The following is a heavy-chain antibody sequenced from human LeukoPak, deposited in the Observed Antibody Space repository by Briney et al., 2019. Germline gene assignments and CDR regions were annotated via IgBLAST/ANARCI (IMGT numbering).Heavy chain of an antibody. V-gene: IGHV1-2*02. J-gene: IGHJ5*02. Sequence: ASVTVSCKASGYTFIGYYIHWVRQAPGQGLEWMGWMNPNSGGTKYAQKFQGRVTMTRDTSIRTAYMELSRLRSDDTAVFYCARASNTSGDNWFAPWGQGTLVTVSS. D-gene: IGHD5-24*01. CDR2: MNPNSGGT. CDR1: GYTFIGYY. CDR3: ARASNTSGDNWFAP.